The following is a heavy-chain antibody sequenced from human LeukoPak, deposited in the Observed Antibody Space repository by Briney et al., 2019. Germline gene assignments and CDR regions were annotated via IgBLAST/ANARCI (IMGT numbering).Heavy chain of an antibody. Sequence: GESLKISCKGSGYSFTSYWIGWVRQMPGKGVEWMGIIYPGDSDTRYSPSFQGQVTISADKSISTAYLQWSSLKASDTAMYYCARLSHPYCSGGSCLPDDYWGQGTLVTVSS. V-gene: IGHV5-51*01. D-gene: IGHD2-15*01. J-gene: IGHJ4*02. CDR3: ARLSHPYCSGGSCLPDDY. CDR2: IYPGDSDT. CDR1: GYSFTSYW.